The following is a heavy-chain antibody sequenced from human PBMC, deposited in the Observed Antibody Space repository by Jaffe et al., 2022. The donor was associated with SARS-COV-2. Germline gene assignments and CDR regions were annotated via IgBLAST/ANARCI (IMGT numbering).Heavy chain of an antibody. Sequence: QLQLQESGPGLVKPSETLSLTCTVSGDSISSSAYYWGWIRQPPGKALEWVGSVYSSGSTYYTSSLKSRITISVDTSKNQFSLRLSSVTVADTAVYYCASGACTGGNCYSFDYWGQGTLVTVSS. CDR2: VYSSGST. CDR1: GDSISSSAYY. D-gene: IGHD2-15*01. V-gene: IGHV4-39*01. CDR3: ASGACTGGNCYSFDY. J-gene: IGHJ4*02.